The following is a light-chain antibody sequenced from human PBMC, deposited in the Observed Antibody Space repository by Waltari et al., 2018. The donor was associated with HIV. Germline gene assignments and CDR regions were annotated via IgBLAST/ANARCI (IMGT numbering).Light chain of an antibody. CDR1: QNIHSW. J-gene: IGKJ3*01. Sequence: IRMTQSTSTLSASVGDRVTITCRASQNIHSWLAWYQQRPGKAPRLLIYKASTLEQGVPARFSGGGSETEFTLTIDSLQPDDFGTYYCQQYNIDFYTFGQGTKV. CDR3: QQYNIDFYT. CDR2: KAS. V-gene: IGKV1-5*03.